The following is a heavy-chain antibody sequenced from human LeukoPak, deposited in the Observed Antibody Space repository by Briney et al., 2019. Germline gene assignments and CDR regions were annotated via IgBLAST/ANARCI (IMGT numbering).Heavy chain of an antibody. V-gene: IGHV4-38-2*02. J-gene: IGHJ4*02. D-gene: IGHD6-13*01. CDR3: ARRGIAAAGYFDY. CDR1: GYSISSGYY. CDR2: IYHSGST. Sequence: SETLSLTCTVSGYSISSGYYWGWFRQPPGKGLEWIGSIYHSGSTYYNPSLKSRVTISVDTSKNQFSLKLSSVTAADTAVYYCARRGIAAAGYFDYWGQGTLVTVSS.